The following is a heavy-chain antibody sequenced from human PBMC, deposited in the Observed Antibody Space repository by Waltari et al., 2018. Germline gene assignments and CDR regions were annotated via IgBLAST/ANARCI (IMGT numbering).Heavy chain of an antibody. Sequence: EVQLVESGGGLIQPGGSLRLSCAASGFAVSSNYMNWVRLAPGKGPEWVSVIYSGGSTYYADSVKGRFTISRDNSKNTLYLQMNSLRVEDTAMYYCARGIDGYKLGGYWGQGTLVAVSS. CDR3: ARGIDGYKLGGY. V-gene: IGHV3-53*01. CDR2: IYSGGST. D-gene: IGHD7-27*01. J-gene: IGHJ4*02. CDR1: GFAVSSNY.